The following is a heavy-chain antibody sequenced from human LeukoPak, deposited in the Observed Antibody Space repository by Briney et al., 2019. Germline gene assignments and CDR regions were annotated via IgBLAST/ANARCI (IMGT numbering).Heavy chain of an antibody. CDR3: ARSLIYYDFWSGYSV. CDR1: GGSISSSSYY. CDR2: IYYSGST. D-gene: IGHD3-3*01. V-gene: IGHV4-39*07. Sequence: SETLSLTCTVSGGSISSSSYYWGWIRQPPGKGLEWIGSIYYSGSTYYNPSLKSRVTISVDTSKNQFSLKLSSVTAADTAVYYCARSLIYYDFWSGYSVWGQGTLVTVSS. J-gene: IGHJ4*02.